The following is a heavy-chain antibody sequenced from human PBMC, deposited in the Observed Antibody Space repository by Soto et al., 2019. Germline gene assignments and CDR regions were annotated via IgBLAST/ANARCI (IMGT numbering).Heavy chain of an antibody. CDR3: TWSTSQAYGMDV. V-gene: IGHV3-49*04. CDR2: IRSKAYGGTT. D-gene: IGHD3-3*01. J-gene: IGHJ6*02. CDR1: GFTFSNAW. Sequence: GGSLRLSCAASGFTFSNAWMSWVRQAPGKGLEWVGFIRSKAYGGTTEYAASVKGRFTISRDDSKSIAYLQMNSLKTEDTAVYYCTWSTSQAYGMDVWGQGTTVTVSS.